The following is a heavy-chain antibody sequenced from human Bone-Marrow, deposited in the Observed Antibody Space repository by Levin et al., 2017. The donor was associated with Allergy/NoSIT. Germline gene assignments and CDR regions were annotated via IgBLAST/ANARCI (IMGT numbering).Heavy chain of an antibody. CDR3: ARVSHDFWSGGFDY. CDR1: GFTFSSYW. Sequence: GESLKISCAASGFTFSSYWMSWVRQAPGKGLEWVANIKQDGSEKYYVDSVKGRFTISRDNAKNSLYLQMNSLRAEDTAVYYCARVSHDFWSGGFDYWGQGTLVTVSS. J-gene: IGHJ4*02. CDR2: IKQDGSEK. D-gene: IGHD3-3*01. V-gene: IGHV3-7*01.